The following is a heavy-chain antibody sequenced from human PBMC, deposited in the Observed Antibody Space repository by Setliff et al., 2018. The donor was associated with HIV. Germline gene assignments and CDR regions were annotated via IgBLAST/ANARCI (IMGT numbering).Heavy chain of an antibody. CDR1: GYTFTTSA. Sequence: ASVKVSCKASGYTFTTSAISWVRQAPGQELQWMGWSHTYNGNVNYARKFRGRVTMTTDASTNTAFMELSNLRSDDTAVYFCARGALLAVFDFDHWGRGTQVTSPQ. J-gene: IGHJ4*01. CDR2: SHTYNGNV. D-gene: IGHD1-26*01. V-gene: IGHV1-18*01. CDR3: ARGALLAVFDFDH.